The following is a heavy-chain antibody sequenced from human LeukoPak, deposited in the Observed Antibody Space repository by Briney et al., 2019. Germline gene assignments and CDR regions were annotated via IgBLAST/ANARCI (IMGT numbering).Heavy chain of an antibody. CDR1: GGTFSNYA. V-gene: IGHV1-18*01. Sequence: ASVKVSCKASGGTFSNYAISWVRQAPGQGLEWMGWISAYNGNTNYAQKLQGRVTMTTDTSTSTAYMELRSLRSDDTAVYYCARAWELGYDFDYWGQGTLVTVSS. D-gene: IGHD1-26*01. CDR3: ARAWELGYDFDY. J-gene: IGHJ4*02. CDR2: ISAYNGNT.